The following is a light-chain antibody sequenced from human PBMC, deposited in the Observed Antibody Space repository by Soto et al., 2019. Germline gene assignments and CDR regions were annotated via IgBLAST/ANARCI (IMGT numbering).Light chain of an antibody. Sequence: DIVMTQSPDSLAVSLGERATINCKSSQSVLYNSNDKNYLAWYQQKPGQPPKLLIYWASARESGVPDRFSGSGSGTDFILTISSLQADDVAVYYCQQYYSTPPTFGQGTKVEIK. CDR1: QSVLYNSNDKNY. V-gene: IGKV4-1*01. J-gene: IGKJ1*01. CDR3: QQYYSTPPT. CDR2: WAS.